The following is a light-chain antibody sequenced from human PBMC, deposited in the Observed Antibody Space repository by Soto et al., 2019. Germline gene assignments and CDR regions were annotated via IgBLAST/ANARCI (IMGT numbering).Light chain of an antibody. Sequence: DIQMTQYPSTLSASVGDRVTITVRASQSISRCLSCYQQKPGKAPKALIYDASTLRSGVPSRFSGGGSGTEFTLTISSLQPDDFANYYCQQYNTYSTFGQGTRLE. CDR2: DAS. CDR1: QSISRC. CDR3: QQYNTYST. V-gene: IGKV1-5*01. J-gene: IGKJ5*01.